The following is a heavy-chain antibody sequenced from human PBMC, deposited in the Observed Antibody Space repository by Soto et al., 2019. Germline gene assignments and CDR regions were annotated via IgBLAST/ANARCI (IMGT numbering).Heavy chain of an antibody. J-gene: IGHJ6*03. Sequence: QVQLVESGGGVVQPGRSLRLSCAASGFTFSSYGMHWVRQAPGKGLEWVAVIWYDGSNKYYADSVKGRFTISRDNSKNTLYLQMNSLRAEDTAVYYCARDGTGAYDHYYYYMDVWGKGTTVTVSS. CDR1: GFTFSSYG. D-gene: IGHD4-17*01. V-gene: IGHV3-33*01. CDR2: IWYDGSNK. CDR3: ARDGTGAYDHYYYYMDV.